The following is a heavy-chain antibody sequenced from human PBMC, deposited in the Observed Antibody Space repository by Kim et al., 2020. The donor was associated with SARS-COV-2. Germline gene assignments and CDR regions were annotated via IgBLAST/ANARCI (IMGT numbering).Heavy chain of an antibody. CDR2: IYYSGST. D-gene: IGHD3-16*01. V-gene: IGHV4-30-2*01. CDR1: GGSISSGGYS. Sequence: SETLSLTCAVSGGSISSGGYSWSWIRQPPGKGLEWIGYIYYSGSTYYNPSLKSRVTISVDRSKNQFSLKLSSVTAADTAVYYCARAWGYFDYWGQGTLVTVSS. CDR3: ARAWGYFDY. J-gene: IGHJ4*02.